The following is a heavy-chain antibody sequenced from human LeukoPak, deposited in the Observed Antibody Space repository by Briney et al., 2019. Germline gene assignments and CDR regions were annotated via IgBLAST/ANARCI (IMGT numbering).Heavy chain of an antibody. J-gene: IGHJ4*02. CDR1: GYSSSTHG. D-gene: IGHD4-23*01. V-gene: IGHV1-69*05. Sequence: SVKVSCKASGYSSSTHGIRWVRQAPGQGLEWMGGIMPIFGATNYAQKFQGRLTITTDRSTSTAYVELNNLSSEDTALYYCARVATVGSLDNWGQGTLVTVSS. CDR3: ARVATVGSLDN. CDR2: IMPIFGAT.